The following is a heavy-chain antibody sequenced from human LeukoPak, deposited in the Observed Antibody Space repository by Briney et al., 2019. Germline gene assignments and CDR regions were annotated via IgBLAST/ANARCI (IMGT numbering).Heavy chain of an antibody. J-gene: IGHJ6*03. CDR3: ARPVYGSGSYRLGYMDV. D-gene: IGHD3-10*01. CDR1: GGSISSSSYY. Sequence: PSETLSLTCTVSGGSISSSSYYWGWIRQPPGKGLEWIGSIYHSGSTNYNPSLKSRVTISVDTSKNQFSLKLSSVTAADTAVYYCARPVYGSGSYRLGYMDVWGKGTTVTISS. V-gene: IGHV4-39*07. CDR2: IYHSGST.